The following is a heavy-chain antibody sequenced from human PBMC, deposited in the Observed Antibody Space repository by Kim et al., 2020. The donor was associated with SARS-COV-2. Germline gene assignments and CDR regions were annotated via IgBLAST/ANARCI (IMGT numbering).Heavy chain of an antibody. CDR3: TRWDAFDI. V-gene: IGHV3-7*01. CDR1: GFTFSNYW. Sequence: GGSLRLSCVASGFTFSNYWMTWVRQGPGKGLEWVANINQDGSEKHYEDSVKGRFTFSRDNAKNSLYLQMNSLRADDTAMYYCTRWDAFDIWGQGTMVTVFS. CDR2: INQDGSEK. J-gene: IGHJ3*02.